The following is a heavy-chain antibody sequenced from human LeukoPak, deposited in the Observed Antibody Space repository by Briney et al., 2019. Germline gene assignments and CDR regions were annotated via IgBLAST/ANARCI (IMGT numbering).Heavy chain of an antibody. CDR1: GFTLSSYA. J-gene: IGHJ4*02. CDR2: ISGSGGST. Sequence: PGGSLRLSCAASGFTLSSYAMSWVRQAPGKGLEWVSAISGSGGSTYYADSVKGRFTISRDNSKNTLYLQMNSLRAEDTAVYYCAKRRYFDWRFDYWGQGTLVTVSS. CDR3: AKRRYFDWRFDY. D-gene: IGHD3-9*01. V-gene: IGHV3-23*01.